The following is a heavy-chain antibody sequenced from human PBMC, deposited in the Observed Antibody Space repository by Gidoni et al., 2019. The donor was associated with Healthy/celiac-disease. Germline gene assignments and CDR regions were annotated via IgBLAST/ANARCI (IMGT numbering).Heavy chain of an antibody. CDR2: IYHSAST. CDR3: ARLRDRGYDSAS. J-gene: IGHJ5*02. V-gene: IGHV4-4*02. CDR1: GGSISSSNW. Sequence: QVQLQESGPGLVKPSGTLSLTCAVTGGSISSSNWWSWVRQPPGKGLEWIGEIYHSASTTDNPSLKSRVTISVDKSKNQFSLKLSSVTAADTAVYYCARLRDRGYDSASWGQGTLVTVSS. D-gene: IGHD5-12*01.